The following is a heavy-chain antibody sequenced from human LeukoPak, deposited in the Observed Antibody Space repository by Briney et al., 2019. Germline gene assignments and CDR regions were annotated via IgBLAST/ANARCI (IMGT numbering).Heavy chain of an antibody. CDR2: ISSSSDAI. Sequence: SGGSLRLSCAASGFTFSSYSMNWVRQAPGKGLEWVSYISSSSDAIYYADSVKGRFTISRDNAKNSLYLQMNSQRAEDTAVYYCARDPPRRYDYWGQGTLVTVSS. CDR3: ARDPPRRYDY. J-gene: IGHJ4*02. V-gene: IGHV3-48*01. CDR1: GFTFSSYS. D-gene: IGHD1-14*01.